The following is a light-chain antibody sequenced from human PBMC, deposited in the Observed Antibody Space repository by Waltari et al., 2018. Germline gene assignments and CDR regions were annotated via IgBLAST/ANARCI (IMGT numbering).Light chain of an antibody. CDR1: HSLFYHSTNKNY. Sequence: DIVMTQSPDSLAVSLGERATINCRSNHSLFYHSTNKNYLGWLQQKPGQPPKWIISWASTRESGVPDRFSGGGSGTDFSLTITSLQAEDVAVYYCQQYYATPVTFGQGTKLEIK. CDR2: WAS. V-gene: IGKV4-1*01. J-gene: IGKJ2*01. CDR3: QQYYATPVT.